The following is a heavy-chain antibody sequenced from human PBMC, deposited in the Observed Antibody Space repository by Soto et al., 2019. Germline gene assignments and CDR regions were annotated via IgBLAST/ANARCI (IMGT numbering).Heavy chain of an antibody. Sequence: QVQLVQSGAEVKKPGASVKVSCKASGYTFTSYGISWVRQAPGQGLEWMGWISADNGNTNYAQKLQGRVTMTTDTSTSTAYMELRSLRSDDTAVYYCARVSRERTYYDFWSGYHYYYYGMDVWGQGTTVTVSS. CDR2: ISADNGNT. V-gene: IGHV1-18*01. CDR3: ARVSRERTYYDFWSGYHYYYYGMDV. J-gene: IGHJ6*02. D-gene: IGHD3-3*01. CDR1: GYTFTSYG.